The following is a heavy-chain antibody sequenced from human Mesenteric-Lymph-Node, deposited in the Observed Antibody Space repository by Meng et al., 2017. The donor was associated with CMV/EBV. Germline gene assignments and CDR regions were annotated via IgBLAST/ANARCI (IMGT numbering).Heavy chain of an antibody. CDR1: GGSFSGYY. CDR3: ARHQRWLKSEGGFNY. D-gene: IGHD4-23*01. J-gene: IGHJ4*02. Sequence: VRLQRWGAGVLKSAETLSLACAVYGGSFSGYYWSWIRQPPGKGLEWIGEINHSGSTNYNPSLKSRVTISVDTSKNQFSLKLSSVTAADTAVYYCARHQRWLKSEGGFNYWGQGTLVTVSS. CDR2: INHSGST. V-gene: IGHV4-34*01.